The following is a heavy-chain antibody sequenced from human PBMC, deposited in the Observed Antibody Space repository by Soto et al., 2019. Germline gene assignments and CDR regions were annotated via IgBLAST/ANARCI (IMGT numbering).Heavy chain of an antibody. V-gene: IGHV3-23*01. CDR2: ISGSGGST. D-gene: IGHD3-3*01. Sequence: GGSLRLSCAASGFTFSSYAMSWVRQAPGKGLEWVSAISGSGGSTYYADSVKGRFTISRDNSKNTPYLQMNSLRAEDTAVYYCAKDGPGDDFWSGYYYYYYGMDVWGQGTTVTVSS. CDR1: GFTFSSYA. J-gene: IGHJ6*02. CDR3: AKDGPGDDFWSGYYYYYYGMDV.